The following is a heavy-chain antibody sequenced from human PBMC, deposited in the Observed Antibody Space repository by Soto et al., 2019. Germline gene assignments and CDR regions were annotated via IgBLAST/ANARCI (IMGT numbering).Heavy chain of an antibody. CDR1: GFTFSDYY. V-gene: IGHV3-11*06. D-gene: IGHD3-22*01. Sequence: GGSLRLSCAASGFTFSDYYMSWIRQAPGKGLEWVSYISSSSSYTNYADSAKGRFTISRDNAKNSLYLQMNSLRAEDTAVYYCVREITMIVVVEEAFDIWGQGTMVTVSS. CDR3: VREITMIVVVEEAFDI. CDR2: ISSSSSYT. J-gene: IGHJ3*02.